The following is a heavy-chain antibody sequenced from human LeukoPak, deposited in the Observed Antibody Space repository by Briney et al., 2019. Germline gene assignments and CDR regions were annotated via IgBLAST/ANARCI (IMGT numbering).Heavy chain of an antibody. CDR1: GFTFSDYN. CDR3: ARDRSYSSGWYAPPPYYFDY. J-gene: IGHJ4*02. Sequence: GGSLRLSCAASGFTFSDYNMNWVRQSPEKGLEWVSSITSGTTYIYYADSVRGRFTLSRDNAKNSLYLQMNSLRAEDTAVYYCARDRSYSSGWYAPPPYYFDYWGQGTLVTVSS. D-gene: IGHD6-19*01. V-gene: IGHV3-21*01. CDR2: ITSGTTYI.